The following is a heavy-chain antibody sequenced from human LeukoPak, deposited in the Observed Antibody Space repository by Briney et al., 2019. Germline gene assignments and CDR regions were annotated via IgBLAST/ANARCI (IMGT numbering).Heavy chain of an antibody. CDR2: IYYSGST. CDR1: GGSISSYY. Sequence: SETLSLTCTVSGGSISSYYWSWIRQPPGKGLEWIGYIYYSGSTNYNPSLKSRVTISVDTSTNQFSLKLSSVTAADTAVYYCARHGLGSYLDYWGQGTLVTVSS. J-gene: IGHJ4*02. V-gene: IGHV4-59*08. CDR3: ARHGLGSYLDY. D-gene: IGHD3-16*02.